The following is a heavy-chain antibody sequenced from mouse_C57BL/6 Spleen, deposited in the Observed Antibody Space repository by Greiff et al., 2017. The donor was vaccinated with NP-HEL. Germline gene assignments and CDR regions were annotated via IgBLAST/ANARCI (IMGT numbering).Heavy chain of an antibody. V-gene: IGHV1-53*01. CDR1: GYTFTSYW. D-gene: IGHD2-3*01. CDR2: INPSNGGT. CDR3: ARSVIYDGYYDVFAY. Sequence: QVQLQQPGTELVKPGASVKLSCKASGYTFTSYWMHWVKQRPGQGLEWIGNINPSNGGTNYNEKFKSKATLTVDKSSSTAYMQLSSLTSEDSAVYYCARSVIYDGYYDVFAYWGQGTLVTVSA. J-gene: IGHJ3*01.